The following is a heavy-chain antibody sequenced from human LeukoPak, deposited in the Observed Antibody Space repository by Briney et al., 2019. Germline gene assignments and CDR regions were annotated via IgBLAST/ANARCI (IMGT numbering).Heavy chain of an antibody. J-gene: IGHJ5*02. D-gene: IGHD2-2*01. CDR1: GFTFSSYW. Sequence: GGSLRLSCAASGFTFSSYWMHWVRQAPGKGLVWVSRINSDGSSTSYADSVKGRFTISRDNAKNMLYLQMNSLRAEDTAVYYCARDRYCSSTSCLNWFDPWGQGTLVTVSS. V-gene: IGHV3-74*01. CDR3: ARDRYCSSTSCLNWFDP. CDR2: INSDGSST.